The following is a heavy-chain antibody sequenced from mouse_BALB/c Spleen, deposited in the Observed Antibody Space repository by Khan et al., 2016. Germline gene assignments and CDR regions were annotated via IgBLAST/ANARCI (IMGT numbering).Heavy chain of an antibody. Sequence: QVQLQQSGAELARPGASVRLSCKVSGYTSANYWMQWVKQRPGQGLEWIGSIYPGDGDTRYSQKFKDKATLIADKSSSSAYMHLRSVASEDSAVYYCADALFVYWGQGTLVTVSA. V-gene: IGHV1-87*01. J-gene: IGHJ3*01. CDR2: IYPGDGDT. CDR3: ADALFVY. CDR1: GYTSANYW.